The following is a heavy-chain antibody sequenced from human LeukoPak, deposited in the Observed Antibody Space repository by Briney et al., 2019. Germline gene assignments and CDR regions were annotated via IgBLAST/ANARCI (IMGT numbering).Heavy chain of an antibody. CDR3: AQIVRSYGDYEDY. CDR2: IRYDGSNK. Sequence: GSLRLSCAASGFTFSSYDMHWVRQAPGKGLEWVAFIRYDGSNKYYAGSVKGRFTISRDNSKNTLSLQMNSLRAEDTAVYYCAQIVRSYGDYEDYWGQGTLITVSS. J-gene: IGHJ4*02. CDR1: GFTFSSYD. D-gene: IGHD4-17*01. V-gene: IGHV3-30*02.